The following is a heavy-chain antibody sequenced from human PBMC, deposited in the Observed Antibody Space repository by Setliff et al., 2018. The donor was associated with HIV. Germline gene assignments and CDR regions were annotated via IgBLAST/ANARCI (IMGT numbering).Heavy chain of an antibody. D-gene: IGHD3-16*01. CDR3: AAVPWGHSSLIIDH. CDR1: GLIFRSYE. J-gene: IGHJ4*02. CDR2: IGGHGSIL. Sequence: PGGSLRLSCAASGLIFRSYEMNWVRQAPVKGLEWISFIGGHGSILHYADSVKGRFTISRDNAKNSVYLQMHSLRVEDTAVYYCAAVPWGHSSLIIDHWGQGTPVTVSS. V-gene: IGHV3-48*03.